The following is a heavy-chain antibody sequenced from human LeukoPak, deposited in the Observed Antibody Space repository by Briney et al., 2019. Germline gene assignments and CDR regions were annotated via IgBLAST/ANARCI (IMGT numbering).Heavy chain of an antibody. CDR3: AKDQAGAILYFDY. CDR2: ISGSGGTT. V-gene: IGHV3-23*01. J-gene: IGHJ4*02. CDR1: GFAFINYG. Sequence: GGTLRLSCAASGFAFINYGMSWVRQAPGKGLEWVSAISGSGGTTYYADSVKGRFTISRDNSKNTLYLQMSSLRAEDTALYYCAKDQAGAILYFDYWGQGTLVSASS. D-gene: IGHD1-26*01.